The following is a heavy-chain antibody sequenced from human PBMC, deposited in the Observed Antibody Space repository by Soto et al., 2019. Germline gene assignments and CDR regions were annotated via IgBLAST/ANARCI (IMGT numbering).Heavy chain of an antibody. J-gene: IGHJ4*02. CDR2: IRGDGTRT. V-gene: IGHV3-74*01. CDR3: ARGTLTSIDMVDY. CDR1: GFTFSTYW. Sequence: EVQLVESGGALVQPGGSLRLSCAASGFTFSTYWMHWVRQGPGKGLVWVSRIRGDGTRTNYADSVRGRFTVSRDNAKNTLYLPINSLTAEDTAVYYCARGTLTSIDMVDYWGQGTLVTVSS. D-gene: IGHD2-21*01.